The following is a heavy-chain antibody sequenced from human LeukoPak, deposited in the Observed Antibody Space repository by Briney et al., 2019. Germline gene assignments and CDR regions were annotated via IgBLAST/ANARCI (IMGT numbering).Heavy chain of an antibody. Sequence: SETLSLTCTVSGGSISSYYWSWIRQPPGKGLEWIGYIYYSGSTNYNPSLKSRVTISVDTSKNQFSLKLSSVTAADTAVYYCARGGVYAMLLEYWGQGTLVTVSS. J-gene: IGHJ4*02. CDR3: ARGGVYAMLLEY. CDR1: GGSISSYY. CDR2: IYYSGST. D-gene: IGHD2-8*01. V-gene: IGHV4-59*12.